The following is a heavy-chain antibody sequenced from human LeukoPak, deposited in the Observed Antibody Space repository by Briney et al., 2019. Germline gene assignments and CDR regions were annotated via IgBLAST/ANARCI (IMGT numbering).Heavy chain of an antibody. J-gene: IGHJ4*02. D-gene: IGHD2-15*01. CDR3: ARDRLGYCSGGSCFFDY. CDR2: ISSSSSTI. Sequence: GGSLRLSCAASGFTFSSYSMNWVRQAPGKGLEWVSYISSSSSTIYYADSVKGRFTISRDNAKNSLYLQMNSLRAEDTAVYHCARDRLGYCSGGSCFFDYWGQGTLVTVSS. CDR1: GFTFSSYS. V-gene: IGHV3-48*01.